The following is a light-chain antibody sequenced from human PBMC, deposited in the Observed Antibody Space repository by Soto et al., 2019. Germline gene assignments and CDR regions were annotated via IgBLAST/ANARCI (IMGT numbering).Light chain of an antibody. CDR2: DAS. J-gene: IGKJ4*01. V-gene: IGKV3-20*01. CDR1: QTVRNNY. CDR3: QQFSSYPLT. Sequence: EFVLTQSPGTLSLSPWERATLSCWASQTVRNNYLAWYQQKPGQAPRLLIYDASSRATGIPDRFSGGGSGTDFTRTISRLEPEDFAVYYCQQFSSYPLTFGGGTKVDIK.